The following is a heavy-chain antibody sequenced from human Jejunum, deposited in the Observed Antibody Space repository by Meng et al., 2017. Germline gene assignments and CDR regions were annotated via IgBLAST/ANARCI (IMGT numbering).Heavy chain of an antibody. J-gene: IGHJ4*02. CDR2: ISGSDGRT. CDR3: AKLTSL. D-gene: IGHD3-16*01. V-gene: IGHV3-23*04. Sequence: VQLVGSGGGFVPPWGSLRLSCAASGFTFSNSAMSWVRQAPGKGLEWVSVISGSDGRTYYADSVRGRFTISRDTSKNTLYLQMISLRAEDTAVYYCAKLTSLWGQGTLVTVPS. CDR1: GFTFSNSA.